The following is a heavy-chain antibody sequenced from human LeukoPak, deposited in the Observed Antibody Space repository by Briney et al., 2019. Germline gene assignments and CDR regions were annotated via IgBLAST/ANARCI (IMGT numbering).Heavy chain of an antibody. CDR1: GGTFSSYA. Sequence: GASVKVSCKASGGTFSSYAISWVRQAPGQGLEWMGGIIPNSGGTNYAQKFQGRVTMTRDTSISTAYMELSRLRSDDTAVYYCARDVPGRTTVTYYFDYWGQGTLVTVSS. D-gene: IGHD4-17*01. J-gene: IGHJ4*02. V-gene: IGHV1-2*02. CDR3: ARDVPGRTTVTYYFDY. CDR2: IIPNSGGT.